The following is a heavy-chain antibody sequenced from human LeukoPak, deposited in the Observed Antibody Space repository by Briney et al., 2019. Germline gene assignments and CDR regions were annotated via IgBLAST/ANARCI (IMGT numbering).Heavy chain of an antibody. CDR2: IRYDGSNK. V-gene: IGHV3-30*02. J-gene: IGHJ4*02. CDR1: GFTFSSYG. Sequence: GGSLRLSCAASGFTFSSYGMHWVRQAPGKGLEWVAFIRYDGSNKYYADSVKGRFTISRDNSKNTLYLQMNSLRAEDTAVYYCAKARYSSSLHFDYWGQGTLVTVSS. CDR3: AKARYSSSLHFDY. D-gene: IGHD6-13*01.